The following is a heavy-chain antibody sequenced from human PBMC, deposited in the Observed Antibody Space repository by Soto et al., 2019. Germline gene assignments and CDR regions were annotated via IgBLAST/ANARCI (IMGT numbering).Heavy chain of an antibody. CDR2: IDWDDDK. D-gene: IGHD3-3*01. V-gene: IGHV2-70*02. Sequence: GSGPTLVNPTQTLTLTCTFSGFSLSTSGMCVSWIRQPPGKALEWLALIDWDDDKYYSTSLKTRLTISKDTSKNQVVLTMTNMDPVDTAVYYCTTDLTIFGVVTPYWFDPWGQGTLVTVSS. CDR1: GFSLSTSGMC. J-gene: IGHJ5*02. CDR3: TTDLTIFGVVTPYWFDP.